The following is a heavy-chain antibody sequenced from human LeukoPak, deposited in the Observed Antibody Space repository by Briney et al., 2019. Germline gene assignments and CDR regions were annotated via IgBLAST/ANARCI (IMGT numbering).Heavy chain of an antibody. CDR2: ISSSGSTI. D-gene: IGHD6-6*01. V-gene: IGHV3-48*03. CDR1: GFTFSSYE. Sequence: HPGGSLRLSCAASGFTFSSYEMSWVRQAPGKGLEWVSYISSSGSTIYYAYSVRGRFTISRDNTKNLLYLQMNTLRVEDTAVYYCARDLEYSSSPLDYWGQGDLVTVSS. J-gene: IGHJ4*02. CDR3: ARDLEYSSSPLDY.